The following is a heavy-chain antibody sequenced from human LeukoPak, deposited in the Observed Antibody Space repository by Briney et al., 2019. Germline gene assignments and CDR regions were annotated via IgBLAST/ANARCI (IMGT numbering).Heavy chain of an antibody. CDR2: ISSSSSYI. CDR3: ARLGPYCSSTSCYSDY. V-gene: IGHV3-21*01. CDR1: GFTFSSYS. Sequence: GRSLRLSCAASGFTFSSYSMNWVRHAPGKGLEWVSSISSSSSYIYYADSVKGRFTISRDNAKNSLYLQMNSLRAEDTAVYYCARLGPYCSSTSCYSDYWGQGTLVTVSS. D-gene: IGHD2-2*02. J-gene: IGHJ4*02.